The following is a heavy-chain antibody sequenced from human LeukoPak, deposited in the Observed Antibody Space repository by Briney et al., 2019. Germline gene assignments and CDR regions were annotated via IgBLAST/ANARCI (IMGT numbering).Heavy chain of an antibody. J-gene: IGHJ4*02. CDR3: AIIDGVGPKDY. CDR2: IYSEGSRT. Sequence: GGSLRLSCAGSGFTLSSYWMHWVRHGPGKGLVWVSRIYSEGSRTTYADSVRGRFTISGDNAKNTLYLQMNSLRADDTAIYYCAIIDGVGPKDYWGPGTLVTVSS. D-gene: IGHD3-3*01. V-gene: IGHV3-74*01. CDR1: GFTLSSYW.